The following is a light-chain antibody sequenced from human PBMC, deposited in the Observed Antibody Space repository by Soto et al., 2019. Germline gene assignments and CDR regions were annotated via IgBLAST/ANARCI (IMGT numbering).Light chain of an antibody. CDR1: QSISSSY. CDR3: QQYGSSPPVT. J-gene: IGKJ4*01. CDR2: GAS. V-gene: IGKV3-20*01. Sequence: EIVLTQSPGTLSLSPGERATLSCWASQSISSSYLAWYQQKPGQAPRLLIYGASSRATGIPDRFSGSGSGTEFTLTIGRLEHEDFAVYDCQQYGSSPPVTFGGGTKVEI.